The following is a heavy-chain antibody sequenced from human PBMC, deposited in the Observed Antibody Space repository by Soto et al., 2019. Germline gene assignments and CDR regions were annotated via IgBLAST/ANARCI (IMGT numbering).Heavy chain of an antibody. J-gene: IGHJ5*02. V-gene: IGHV2-5*02. D-gene: IGHD5-12*01. CDR1: DFSLTNKGVG. Sequence: SGPTLVNTTPTLTLTCNFSDFSLTNKGVGVGWIRQPLRKTLEWLGIIYWDDDKRYRPSLNHRLTITKDTSKNQVVLTMTNVDTVDTATYYCAHLHANSGYDWRYDPWGQGTLVTVSS. CDR2: IYWDDDK. CDR3: AHLHANSGYDWRYDP.